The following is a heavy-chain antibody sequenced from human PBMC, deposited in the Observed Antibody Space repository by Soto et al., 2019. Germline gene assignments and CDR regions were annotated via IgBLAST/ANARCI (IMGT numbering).Heavy chain of an antibody. V-gene: IGHV4-39*02. CDR2: IYYSGNT. CDR3: ARRYNGSYRYSTSHFDY. J-gene: IGHJ4*02. D-gene: IGHD1-26*01. Sequence: SETLSLTCTVSGDSISSSYYFWGWIRRSTGQGPEWIGTIYYSGNTYYNPSLLSRVTFSIDTSENHFSLKLSSVTAADTAVYYFARRYNGSYRYSTSHFDYWGPGTLVTVSS. CDR1: GDSISSSYYF.